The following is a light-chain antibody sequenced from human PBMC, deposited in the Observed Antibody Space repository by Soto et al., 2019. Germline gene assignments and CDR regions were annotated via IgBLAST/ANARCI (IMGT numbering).Light chain of an antibody. CDR3: QHYNSYSEA. CDR2: AAS. CDR1: QGIRND. V-gene: IGKV1-6*01. J-gene: IGKJ1*01. Sequence: IQMTQSPSTLSGSVGDRVTITCRASQGIRNDLGWYQQKPGKAPKLLIYAASSLQSGVPSRFSGSGSGTDFTLTISSLQPDDFATYYCQHYNSYSEAFGQGTKVDIK.